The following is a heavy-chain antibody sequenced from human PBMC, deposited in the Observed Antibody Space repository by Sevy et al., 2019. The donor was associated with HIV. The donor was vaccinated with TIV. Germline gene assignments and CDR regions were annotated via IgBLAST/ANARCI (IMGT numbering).Heavy chain of an antibody. J-gene: IGHJ4*02. D-gene: IGHD3-3*01. Sequence: SETLSLTCSVSGGSISNADYYWSWIRQPPGKGLEWIGYIYYSGRTYYNPSLKSRISISVDTSRNQFSLSLDSVTAADTAVYYCVRMKFWNGYFDYWGQGTLVTVSP. CDR1: GGSISNADYY. V-gene: IGHV4-30-4*01. CDR2: IYYSGRT. CDR3: VRMKFWNGYFDY.